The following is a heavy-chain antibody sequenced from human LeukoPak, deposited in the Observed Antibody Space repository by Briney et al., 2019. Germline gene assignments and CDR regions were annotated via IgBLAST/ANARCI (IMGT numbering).Heavy chain of an antibody. CDR3: AKSVQLLWFGESSPGY. V-gene: IGHV3-23*01. D-gene: IGHD3-10*01. Sequence: PGGSLRLSCATSGFTFSSYAMSWVPQAPGQGLEWISALSGSGASTSYADSVKGRFTISRDNSKNTLYLQMNSPRTEDTAVYYCAKSVQLLWFGESSPGYWGQGTLVTVSS. CDR2: LSGSGAST. CDR1: GFTFSSYA. J-gene: IGHJ4*02.